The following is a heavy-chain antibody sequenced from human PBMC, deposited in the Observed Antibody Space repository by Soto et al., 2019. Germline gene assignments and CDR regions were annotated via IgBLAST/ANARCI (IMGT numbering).Heavy chain of an antibody. CDR1: GYSFTSYG. CDR2: ISAYNGNT. Sequence: QIQLVQSGAEVKKPGASVKVSCKASGYSFTSYGISWVRQAPGQGLEWMGWISAYNGNTNDEQKFQGRVAITTDTSTNTAYLDLRSLRSDDAAVYYCARDPHITGSLRGTPLMAVWGQGTTVTVSS. D-gene: IGHD1-20*01. V-gene: IGHV1-18*04. CDR3: ARDPHITGSLRGTPLMAV. J-gene: IGHJ6*02.